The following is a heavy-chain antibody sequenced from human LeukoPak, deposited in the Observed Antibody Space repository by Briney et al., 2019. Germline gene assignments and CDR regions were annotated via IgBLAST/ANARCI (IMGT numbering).Heavy chain of an antibody. CDR3: ATELNERWSLDAFDI. CDR1: GYTLTELS. CDR2: FDPEDGET. V-gene: IGHV1-24*01. D-gene: IGHD2-15*01. J-gene: IGHJ3*02. Sequence: ASVKVSCKVSGYTLTELSMHWVRQAPGKGLEWMGGFDPEDGETIYAQKFQGRVTMTEDTSTDTAYMELSSLRSEDTAVYYCATELNERWSLDAFDIWGQGTMVTVSS.